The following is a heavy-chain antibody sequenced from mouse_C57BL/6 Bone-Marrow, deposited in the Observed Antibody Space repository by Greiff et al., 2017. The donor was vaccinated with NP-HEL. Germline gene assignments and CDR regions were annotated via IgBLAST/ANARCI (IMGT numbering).Heavy chain of an antibody. J-gene: IGHJ1*03. Sequence: HLVESGGGLVQPKGSLKLSCAASGFSFNTYAMNWVRQAPGKGLEWVARIRSKSNNYATYYADSVKDRFTSSRDDSESMLYLQMNNLKTEDTAMYYCVRHPTGWYFDVWGTGTTVTVSS. V-gene: IGHV10-1*01. D-gene: IGHD4-1*02. CDR2: IRSKSNNYAT. CDR1: GFSFNTYA. CDR3: VRHPTGWYFDV.